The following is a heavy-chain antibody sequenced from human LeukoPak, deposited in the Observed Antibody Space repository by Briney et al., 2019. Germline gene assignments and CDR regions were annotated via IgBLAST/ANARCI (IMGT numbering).Heavy chain of an antibody. CDR2: IYSGGST. V-gene: IGHV3-53*01. CDR3: ARELPRYYTGMDV. CDR1: GFTVSSNY. J-gene: IGHJ6*02. Sequence: PGGSLRLSCAASGFTVSSNYMNWVRQAPGKGLEWVSVIYSGGSTYYADSVKGRFTISRDNSKNTLYLQMNSLRAEDTAVYYSARELPRYYTGMDVWGQGTTVTVSS.